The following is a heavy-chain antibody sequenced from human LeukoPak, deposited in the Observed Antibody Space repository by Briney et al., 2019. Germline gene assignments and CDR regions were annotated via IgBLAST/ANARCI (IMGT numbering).Heavy chain of an antibody. D-gene: IGHD3-3*01. J-gene: IGHJ6*03. CDR3: ATGLRFYYYMDV. CDR1: GYTFTDYY. CDR2: VDPEDGET. V-gene: IGHV1-69-2*01. Sequence: VRVSCKVSGYTFTDYYMHWVQQAPGKGLEWMGLVDPEDGETIYAEKFQGRVTITADTSTDTAYMELSSLRSEDTAVYYCATGLRFYYYMDVWGKGTTVTVSS.